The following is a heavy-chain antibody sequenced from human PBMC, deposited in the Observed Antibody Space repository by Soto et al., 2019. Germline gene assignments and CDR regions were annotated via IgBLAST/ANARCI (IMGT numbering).Heavy chain of an antibody. CDR1: GYSISSGYY. J-gene: IGHJ5*02. Sequence: ETLSLTCAVSGYSISSGYYWCWILQPPGKGLEWIGSIYHSGSTYYNPSLKSRVTISVDTSKNQFSLKLSSVTAADTAVYYCARDSGITIFGVVISVPNWFDPWGQGTLVTVSS. CDR2: IYHSGST. D-gene: IGHD3-3*01. V-gene: IGHV4-38-2*02. CDR3: ARDSGITIFGVVISVPNWFDP.